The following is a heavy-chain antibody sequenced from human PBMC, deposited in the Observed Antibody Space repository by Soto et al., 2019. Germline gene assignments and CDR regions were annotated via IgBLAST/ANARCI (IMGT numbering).Heavy chain of an antibody. Sequence: GGSLRLSCAASRFTFSTYEMNWVRQAPGKGLEWVSYISSSGYTVYYADSVKGRFTISRDNTRNSLYLQMNSLRDEDTALYYCVRYCSTTLCNGVATRPFDYWRQGTLVTVSS. CDR3: VRYCSTTLCNGVATRPFDY. D-gene: IGHD2-2*01. CDR1: RFTFSTYE. CDR2: ISSSGYTV. J-gene: IGHJ4*02. V-gene: IGHV3-48*03.